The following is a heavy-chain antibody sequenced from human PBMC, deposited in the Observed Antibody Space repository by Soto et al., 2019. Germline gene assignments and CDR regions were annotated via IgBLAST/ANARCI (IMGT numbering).Heavy chain of an antibody. CDR3: ARGRIQLRYLFDY. D-gene: IGHD5-18*01. CDR1: GGSISSYY. J-gene: IGHJ4*02. Sequence: PSETLSLTCTVSGGSISSYYWSWIRQPPGKGLEWIGYIYYSGSTNYNPSLKSRVTISVDTSKNQFSLKLSSVTAADTAVYYCARGRIQLRYLFDYWGQGTLVTVSS. V-gene: IGHV4-59*01. CDR2: IYYSGST.